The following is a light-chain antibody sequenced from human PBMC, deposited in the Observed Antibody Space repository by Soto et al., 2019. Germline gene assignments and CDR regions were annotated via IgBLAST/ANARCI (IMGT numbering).Light chain of an antibody. V-gene: IGKV3-20*01. Sequence: EIVLTQSPGTLSLSPGERATLSCRASQSVSSSYLAWYQRKPGQAPRLLIYGASSRATGIPDRFSGSGSGTDFTLTISRLEPEDCAVYYCQQYGSSLMYTFGQGTKLEI. CDR1: QSVSSSY. CDR3: QQYGSSLMYT. J-gene: IGKJ2*01. CDR2: GAS.